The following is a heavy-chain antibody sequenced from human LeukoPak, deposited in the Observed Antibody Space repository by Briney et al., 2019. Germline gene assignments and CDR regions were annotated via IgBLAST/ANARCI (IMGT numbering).Heavy chain of an antibody. CDR3: ARELIAAAGLGY. CDR1: GYTFTSYY. V-gene: IGHV1-46*01. CDR2: INPSGGST. Sequence: ASVKVSCKASGYTFTSYYMHWVRRAPGQGLEWMGIINPSGGSTSYARKFQGRVTMTRDTSTSTVYMELSSLRSEDTAVYYCARELIAAAGLGYWGQGTLVTVSS. D-gene: IGHD6-13*01. J-gene: IGHJ4*02.